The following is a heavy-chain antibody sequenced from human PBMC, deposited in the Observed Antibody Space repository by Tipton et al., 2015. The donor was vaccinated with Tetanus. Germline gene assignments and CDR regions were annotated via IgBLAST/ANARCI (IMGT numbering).Heavy chain of an antibody. J-gene: IGHJ6*02. V-gene: IGHV1-24*01. CDR3: ATAADVDTAMVGYYYYGMDV. Sequence: QLVQSGAEVKKPGASVKVSCKVSGYTLTELSMHWVRQATGKGLEWMGGFDTEDGETIYAQKFQGRVTMTEDTSTDPAYMELSSLRSEDTAVYYWATAADVDTAMVGYYYYGMDVWGQGTTVTVSS. D-gene: IGHD5-18*01. CDR2: FDTEDGET. CDR1: GYTLTELS.